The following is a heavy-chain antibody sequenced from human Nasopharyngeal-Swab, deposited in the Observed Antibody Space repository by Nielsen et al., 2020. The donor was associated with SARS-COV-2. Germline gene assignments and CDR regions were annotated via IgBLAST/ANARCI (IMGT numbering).Heavy chain of an antibody. CDR2: SNEDGSIT. Sequence: GGSLRLSCAASGFTFRNYWMHWVRQAPGKGLEWVSRSNEDGSITSYADSVKGRFAISRDNAKNTLYLQMNSLRAEDTAVYFCASDLSGRDDNWGQGTLV. CDR3: ASDLSGRDDN. J-gene: IGHJ4*02. CDR1: GFTFRNYW. D-gene: IGHD6-19*01. V-gene: IGHV3-74*01.